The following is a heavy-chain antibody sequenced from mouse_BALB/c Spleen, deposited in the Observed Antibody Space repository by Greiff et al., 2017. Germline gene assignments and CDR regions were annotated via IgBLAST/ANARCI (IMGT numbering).Heavy chain of an antibody. CDR3: ARSGTTVVAAAPYAMDY. CDR2: ISSGSSTI. Sequence: DVKLVESGGGLVQPGGSRKLSCAASGFTFSSFGMHWVRQAPEKGLEWVAYISSGSSTIYYADTVKGRFTISRDNPKNTLFLQMTSLRSEDTAMYYCARSGTTVVAAAPYAMDYWGQGTSVTVSS. J-gene: IGHJ4*01. D-gene: IGHD1-1*01. CDR1: GFTFSSFG. V-gene: IGHV5-17*02.